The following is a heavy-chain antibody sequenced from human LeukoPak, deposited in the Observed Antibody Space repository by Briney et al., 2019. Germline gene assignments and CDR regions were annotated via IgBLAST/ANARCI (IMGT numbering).Heavy chain of an antibody. CDR3: ASGVEDYYGSGSYYHLDY. D-gene: IGHD3-10*01. J-gene: IGHJ4*02. CDR1: GGTFSSYA. V-gene: IGHV1-69*05. CDR2: IIPIFGTA. Sequence: SVKVSCKASGGTFSSYAISWVRQAPGQGLEWMGGIIPIFGTANYAQKFQGRVTITTDESTSTAYMELSSLRSEDTAVYYCASGVEDYYGSGSYYHLDYWGQGALVTVSS.